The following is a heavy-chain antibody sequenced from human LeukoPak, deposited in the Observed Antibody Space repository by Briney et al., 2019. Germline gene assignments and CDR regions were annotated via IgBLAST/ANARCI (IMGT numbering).Heavy chain of an antibody. CDR2: INRSGST. CDR3: ARGRWFDP. J-gene: IGHJ5*02. CDR1: GGSFSGYY. V-gene: IGHV4-34*01. Sequence: PSETLSLTCAVYGGSFSGYYWSWIRQPPGKGLEWIGEINRSGSTNYNPSLKSRVTISVDTSKNQLSLKLSSMTAADTAVYYCARGRWFDPWGQGTLVTVSS.